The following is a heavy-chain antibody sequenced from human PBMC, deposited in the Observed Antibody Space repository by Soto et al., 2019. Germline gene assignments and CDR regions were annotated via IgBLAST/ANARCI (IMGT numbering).Heavy chain of an antibody. J-gene: IGHJ4*02. CDR2: INNDGSDT. V-gene: IGHV3-74*01. CDR1: GFTFRYYW. CDR3: GSLFEF. Sequence: EVHLVESGGGLVQPGGYLRLSCAASGFTFRYYWLHWVRQVPGRGPVWVSGINNDGSDTFYADFVEGRFTISRDNAKNTVYLQMDSLRAEDTAVYYCGSLFEFWGQGTLVTVPS.